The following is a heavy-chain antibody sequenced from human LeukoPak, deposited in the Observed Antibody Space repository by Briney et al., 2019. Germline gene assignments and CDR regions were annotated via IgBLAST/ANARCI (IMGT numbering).Heavy chain of an antibody. Sequence: PGGSLRLSCAASGFTLSDHYMDWVRQAPGKGLEWVGRIRKKVNTYTTEYAASVKGRFSISRDDSENSLYLQMDSLKSEDTAVYYCVRDQAVCAPAFDIWGQGTMVTVS. CDR2: IRKKVNTYTT. J-gene: IGHJ3*02. V-gene: IGHV3-72*01. CDR1: GFTLSDHY. CDR3: VRDQAVCAPAFDI. D-gene: IGHD2-21*01.